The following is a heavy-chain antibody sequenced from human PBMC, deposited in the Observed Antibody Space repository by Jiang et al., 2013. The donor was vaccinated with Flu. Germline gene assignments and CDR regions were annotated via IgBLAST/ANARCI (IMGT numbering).Heavy chain of an antibody. V-gene: IGHV4-61*02. J-gene: IGHJ5*02. CDR3: ARSSGWYLNWFDP. Sequence: GPGLVKPSQTLSLTCTVSGGSISSGSYYWSWIRQPAGKGLEWIGRIYTSGSTNYNPSLKSRVTISVDTSKNQFSLKLSSVTAADTAVYYCARSSGWYLNWFDPWGQGTLVTVSS. CDR2: IYTSGST. CDR1: GGSISSGSYY. D-gene: IGHD6-19*01.